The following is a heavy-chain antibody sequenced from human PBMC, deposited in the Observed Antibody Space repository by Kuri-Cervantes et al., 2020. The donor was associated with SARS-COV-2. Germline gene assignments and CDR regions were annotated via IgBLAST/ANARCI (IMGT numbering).Heavy chain of an antibody. CDR2: IYYSGST. D-gene: IGHD6-19*01. J-gene: IGHJ4*02. CDR1: GGSISSSSYY. Sequence: SETLSLTCTVSGGSISSSSYYWGWIRQPPGKGLEWIGSIYYSGSTYYNPSLKSRVTISVDTSKNQFSLKLSSVTAADTAVYYCARGGYSSGWFAYYFDYWGQGTLVTVSS. V-gene: IGHV4-39*01. CDR3: ARGGYSSGWFAYYFDY.